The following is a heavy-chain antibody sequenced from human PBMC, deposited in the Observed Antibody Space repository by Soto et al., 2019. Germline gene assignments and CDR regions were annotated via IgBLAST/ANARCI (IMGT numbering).Heavy chain of an antibody. Sequence: SETLALTCTVSGGSISSSSYYWGWIRQPPGKGLEWIGSIYYSGSTYYNPSLKSRVTISVDTSKNQFSLKLSSVTAADTAVYYCASPLTVYNYYGMDVWGQGTTVTVSS. J-gene: IGHJ6*02. CDR2: IYYSGST. CDR3: ASPLTVYNYYGMDV. D-gene: IGHD4-17*01. V-gene: IGHV4-39*01. CDR1: GGSISSSSYY.